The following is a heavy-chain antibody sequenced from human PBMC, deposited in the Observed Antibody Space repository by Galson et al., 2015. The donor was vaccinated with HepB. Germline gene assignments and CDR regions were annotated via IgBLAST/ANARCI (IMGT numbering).Heavy chain of an antibody. V-gene: IGHV3-23*01. J-gene: IGHJ4*02. CDR2: IRGTGGDT. Sequence: SLRLSCAASGFTFSNYALSWVRQVPGKGLEWVSTIRGTGGDTSYADSVKGRFTISRDNSKNTVSLLMNSLRAEDTAIYYCAKGLLLDYYDSSGFDHWGQGTLVTVSS. CDR3: AKGLLLDYYDSSGFDH. D-gene: IGHD3-22*01. CDR1: GFTFSNYA.